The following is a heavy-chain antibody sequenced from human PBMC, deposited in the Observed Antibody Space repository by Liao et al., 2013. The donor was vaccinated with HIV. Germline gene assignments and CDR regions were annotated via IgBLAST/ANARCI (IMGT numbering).Heavy chain of an antibody. CDR3: ARGNWGVRAFDI. J-gene: IGHJ3*02. CDR2: IYYSGTT. V-gene: IGHV4-30-4*08. CDR1: GASISSGHYY. Sequence: QVQLQESGPGLVKPSQTLSLTCTVSGASISSGHYYWTWIRHSPGKGLEWIGYIYYSGTTSYNPSLKSRVSISMDTSKNQFSMSLSAVTAADTAVYYCARGNWGVRAFDIWGQGSMVAVSS. D-gene: IGHD7-27*01.